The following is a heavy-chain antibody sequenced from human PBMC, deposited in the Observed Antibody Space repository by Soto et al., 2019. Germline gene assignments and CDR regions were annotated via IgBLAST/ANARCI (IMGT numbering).Heavy chain of an antibody. CDR2: ISFTGDSR. CDR1: GFNFNAYV. CDR3: AKKSCSSPGCPYGMDV. D-gene: IGHD2-2*01. Sequence: SLRLSCAASGFNFNAYVMNWVRQAPGKGLEWVSIISFTGDSRYYADSVKDRFTISRDNSQNTLYLQMNSLRAEDTAVYYCAKKSCSSPGCPYGMDVWGQGTTVTVSS. V-gene: IGHV3-23*01. J-gene: IGHJ6*02.